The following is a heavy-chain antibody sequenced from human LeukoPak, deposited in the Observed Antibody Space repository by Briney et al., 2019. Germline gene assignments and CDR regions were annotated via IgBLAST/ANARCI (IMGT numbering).Heavy chain of an antibody. J-gene: IGHJ4*02. CDR2: ITGSGSST. CDR1: GITFSNYA. CDR3: AKGKTVAGTGGHNFDY. Sequence: GGSLRLSCAASGITFSNYAMSWVRQAPGKGLEWVSAITGSGSSTYYADSVKGQFTISRDNSKDTLYLQMNSLGAEDTALYYCAKGKTVAGTGGHNFDYWGQGTLVTVSS. D-gene: IGHD6-19*01. V-gene: IGHV3-23*01.